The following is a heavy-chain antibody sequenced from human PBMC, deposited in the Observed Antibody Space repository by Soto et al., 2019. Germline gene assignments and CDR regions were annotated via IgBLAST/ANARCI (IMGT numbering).Heavy chain of an antibody. J-gene: IGHJ5*02. CDR1: GGSISSSSYY. D-gene: IGHD3-3*01. V-gene: IGHV4-39*01. CDR2: IYYSGST. Sequence: SETLSLTCTVSGGSISSSSYYWGWIRQPPGKGLEWIGSIYYSGSTYYNPSLKSRVTISVDTSENQFSLKLSSVTAADTAVYYCATSRRVFGVVYWFDPWGQGTLVTVSS. CDR3: ATSRRVFGVVYWFDP.